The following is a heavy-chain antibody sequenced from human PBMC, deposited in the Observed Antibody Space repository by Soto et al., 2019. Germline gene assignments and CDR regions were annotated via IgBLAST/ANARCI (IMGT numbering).Heavy chain of an antibody. V-gene: IGHV4-30-2*01. Sequence: QLQLQESGSRLVKPSETLYLTCAVSGGSITSAGSVWSWIRQPPGRGLEWIGYIYHSGFTDYNPSLSSRGTISLDMSNNQISLKLISVTAADTAVYYCASGRDWFGPWGHGTLVTASS. CDR3: ASGRDWFGP. J-gene: IGHJ5*02. CDR2: IYHSGFT. CDR1: GGSITSAGSV.